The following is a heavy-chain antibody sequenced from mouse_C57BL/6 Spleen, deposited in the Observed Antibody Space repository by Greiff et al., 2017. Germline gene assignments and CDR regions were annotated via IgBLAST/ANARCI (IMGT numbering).Heavy chain of an antibody. CDR2: ILPGSGST. J-gene: IGHJ2*01. CDR1: GYTFTGYW. D-gene: IGHD1-1*01. V-gene: IGHV1-9*01. CDR3: ARKPPYYGSSSYYFDY. Sequence: VKLMESGAELMKPGASVKLSCKATGYTFTGYWIEWVKQRPGHGLEWIGEILPGSGSTNYNEKFKGKATFTADTSSNTAYMQLSSLTTEDSAIYYCARKPPYYGSSSYYFDYWGQGTTLTVSS.